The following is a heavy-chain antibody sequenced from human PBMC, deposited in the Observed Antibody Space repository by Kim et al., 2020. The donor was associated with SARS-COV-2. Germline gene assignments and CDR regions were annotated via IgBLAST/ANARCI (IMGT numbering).Heavy chain of an antibody. D-gene: IGHD3-10*01. CDR3: ASDYGSGNYYYRN. CDR2: TYTSGST. CDR1: GGYIGSGSYY. V-gene: IGHV4-61*02. J-gene: IGHJ4*02. Sequence: SETLSLTCTISGGYIGSGSYYWSWIRQPAGKGLEWIGRTYTSGSTNYNPSLKSRVTISVDTSKNQFSLKLSPVTAADTAVYYCASDYGSGNYYYRNWGQGTLVTVSS.